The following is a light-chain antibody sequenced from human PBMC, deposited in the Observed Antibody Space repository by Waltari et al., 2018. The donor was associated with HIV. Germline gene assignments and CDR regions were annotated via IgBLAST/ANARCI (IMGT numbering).Light chain of an antibody. Sequence: SVLTQPPSASGTPGQRVTISCSGSSSNIGRNSVSWFQQLPGTAPKLLIYTDDQRPSGVPDRFSGSKSGTSGSLAISGLQSDDEADYYCATWDDSLSGLVFGGGTKLTVL. CDR2: TDD. CDR3: ATWDDSLSGLV. V-gene: IGLV1-44*01. J-gene: IGLJ3*02. CDR1: SSNIGRNS.